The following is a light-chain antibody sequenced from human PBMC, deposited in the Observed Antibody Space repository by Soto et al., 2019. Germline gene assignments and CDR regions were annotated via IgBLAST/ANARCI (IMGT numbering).Light chain of an antibody. J-gene: IGKJ1*01. CDR2: GAS. CDR1: QSVSSC. V-gene: IGKV3-20*01. CDR3: QQYGSSGT. Sequence: EIVLTQSPATLSLSPGERATLSCRASQSVSSCLAWYQQKPGQGPRLPIYGASNRATGIPDRFSGSGSGTDFTLTISRLEPEDFAVYYCQQYGSSGTFGQGTKVDIK.